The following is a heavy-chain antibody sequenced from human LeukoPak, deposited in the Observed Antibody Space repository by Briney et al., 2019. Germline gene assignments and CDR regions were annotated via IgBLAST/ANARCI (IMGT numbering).Heavy chain of an antibody. D-gene: IGHD3-10*01. V-gene: IGHV3-21*01. CDR2: ISSSSSYI. CDR1: GFTFSSYS. Sequence: PGGSLRLSCAASGFTFSSYSMNWVRQAPGKGLEWVSSISSSSSYIYYADSVKGRFTISRDNAKNSLYLQMNSLRAEDTAVYYCAREGLYYYGSGSEDYWGQGTLVTVSS. J-gene: IGHJ4*02. CDR3: AREGLYYYGSGSEDY.